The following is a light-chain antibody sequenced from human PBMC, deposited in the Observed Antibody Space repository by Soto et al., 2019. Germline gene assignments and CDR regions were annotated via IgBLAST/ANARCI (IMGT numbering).Light chain of an antibody. Sequence: EIVMTQSPATLSVSPGERAALSCRASQTVSNNLAWYQRKPGQAPRLLIYGASTRATTIPARFSGSGSGTEFTLIISSLQSEDFAIYYCQQYDNWPLTFGQGTKLEIK. CDR3: QQYDNWPLT. CDR1: QTVSNN. V-gene: IGKV3-15*01. CDR2: GAS. J-gene: IGKJ2*01.